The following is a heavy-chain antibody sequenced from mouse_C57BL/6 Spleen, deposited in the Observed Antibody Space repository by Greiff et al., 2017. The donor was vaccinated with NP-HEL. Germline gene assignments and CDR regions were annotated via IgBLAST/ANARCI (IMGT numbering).Heavy chain of an antibody. J-gene: IGHJ4*01. CDR3: ARYGYLTTYYAMDY. Sequence: VQLVESGPELVKPGASVKLSCKASGYTFTSYDINWVKQRPGQGLEWIGWIYPRDGSTKYNEKFKGKATLTVDTSSSTAYMELHSLTSEDSAVYFCARYGYLTTYYAMDYWGQGTSVTVSS. D-gene: IGHD2-12*01. CDR2: IYPRDGST. V-gene: IGHV1-85*01. CDR1: GYTFTSYD.